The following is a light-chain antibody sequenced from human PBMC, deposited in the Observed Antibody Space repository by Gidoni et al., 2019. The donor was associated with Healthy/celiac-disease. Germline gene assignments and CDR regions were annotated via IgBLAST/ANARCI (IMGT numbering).Light chain of an antibody. CDR3: QQRSNWLT. CDR2: DAS. Sequence: IVLTQSPAPLSLSPGERATLSCRASQSVSSYLAWYQQTPGQAPRLLIDDASNRATGIPARFSGSGSGTYFTLTISSLEPEDFAVYYCQQRSNWLTFGGGTKVEIK. CDR1: QSVSSY. V-gene: IGKV3-11*01. J-gene: IGKJ4*01.